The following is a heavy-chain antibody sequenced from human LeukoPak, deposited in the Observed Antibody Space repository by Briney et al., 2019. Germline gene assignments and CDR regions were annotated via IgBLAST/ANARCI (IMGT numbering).Heavy chain of an antibody. D-gene: IGHD3-3*01. CDR3: ARDRYDFWSGYYEHY. CDR1: GYTFTSYG. V-gene: IGHV1-18*01. CDR2: ISAYNGNT. Sequence: ASVKVSCKASGYTFTSYGISWVRQAPGQGLEWMGWISAYNGNTNYAQKLQGRVTMTTDTSTSTAYMGLRSLRSDDTAVYYCARDRYDFWSGYYEHYWGQGTLVTVSS. J-gene: IGHJ4*02.